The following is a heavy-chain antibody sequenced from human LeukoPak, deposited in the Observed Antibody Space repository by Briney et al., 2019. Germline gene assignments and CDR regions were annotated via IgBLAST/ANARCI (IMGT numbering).Heavy chain of an antibody. V-gene: IGHV1-2*02. J-gene: IGHJ6*03. CDR1: GYTFTGYY. CDR2: INPNSGGT. D-gene: IGHD1-1*01. CDR3: ARYDPGYYYMDV. Sequence: ASVRVSCKASGYTFTGYYMHWVRQAPGQGLEWMGWINPNSGGTNYAQKFQGRVTMTRDTSISTAYMELSRLRSDDTAVYYCARYDPGYYYMDVWGKGTTVTVSS.